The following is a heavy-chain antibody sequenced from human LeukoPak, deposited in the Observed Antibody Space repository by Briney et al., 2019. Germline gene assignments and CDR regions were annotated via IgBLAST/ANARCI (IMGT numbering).Heavy chain of an antibody. J-gene: IGHJ4*02. D-gene: IGHD5-18*01. CDR1: GGSISSYY. V-gene: IGHV4-59*01. CDR2: IYYSGST. CDR3: ARAAGGYSYGNFDY. Sequence: PSETLSLTCTVSGGSISSYYWSWIRQPPGKGLEWIGYIYYSGSTNYNPSLKSRVTISVDTSKNQFSLKLSSVTAADTAVYYCARAAGGYSYGNFDYWGQGILVTVSS.